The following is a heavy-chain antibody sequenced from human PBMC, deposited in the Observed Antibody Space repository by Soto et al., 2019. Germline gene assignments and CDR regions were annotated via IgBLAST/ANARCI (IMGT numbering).Heavy chain of an antibody. D-gene: IGHD6-13*01. V-gene: IGHV3-23*01. Sequence: EVQLLESGGGLVQPGGSLRLSCAASGLTFSSFAMSWVRQAPGKGLEWVSAIDTSGGGTYYADSVKGRFTISRDNPKNTMYLQMNSRRAEDTDVYYEFKSSRTLGDSWGQGTLVTVSS. J-gene: IGHJ4*02. CDR1: GLTFSSFA. CDR2: IDTSGGGT. CDR3: FKSSRTLGDS.